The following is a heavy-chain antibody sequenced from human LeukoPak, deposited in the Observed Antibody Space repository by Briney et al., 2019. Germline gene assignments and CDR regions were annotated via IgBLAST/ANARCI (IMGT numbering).Heavy chain of an antibody. J-gene: IGHJ4*02. Sequence: SETLSLTCTVSGGSISSGGYYWSWIRQHPGKGLEWIGYIYYSGSTYYNPSLKSRVTISVDTSKNQFSLKLSSVTAADTAVYHCARESRLYSSSFDYWGQGTLVTVSS. D-gene: IGHD6-13*01. CDR1: GGSISSGGYY. CDR2: IYYSGST. CDR3: ARESRLYSSSFDY. V-gene: IGHV4-31*03.